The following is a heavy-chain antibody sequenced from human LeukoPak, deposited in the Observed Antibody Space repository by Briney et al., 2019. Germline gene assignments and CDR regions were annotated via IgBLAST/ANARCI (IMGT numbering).Heavy chain of an antibody. V-gene: IGHV1-8*02. Sequence: GASVKVSCKTSGYTFTDYYMHWVRQATGQGLEWMGWMNPNSGNTGYAQKFQGRVTMTRSTSISTAYMELSSLRSEDTAVYYCARGSDYGDYWGQGTLVTVSS. CDR2: MNPNSGNT. CDR1: GYTFTDYY. CDR3: ARGSDYGDY. J-gene: IGHJ4*02.